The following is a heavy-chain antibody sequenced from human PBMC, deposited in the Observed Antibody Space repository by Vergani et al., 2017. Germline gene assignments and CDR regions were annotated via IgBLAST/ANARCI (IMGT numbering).Heavy chain of an antibody. CDR2: ISSSSSTI. CDR1: GFTFSSYS. J-gene: IGHJ6*03. V-gene: IGHV3-48*01. D-gene: IGHD3-9*01. Sequence: EVQLVESGGGLVQPGGSLRLSCAASGFTFSSYSMNWVRQAPGKGLEWVSYISSSSSTIYYADSVKGRFTISRDNSKNTLYLQMNSLRAEDTAVYYCARDIDDILPIYYMDVWGKGTTVTVSS. CDR3: ARDIDDILPIYYMDV.